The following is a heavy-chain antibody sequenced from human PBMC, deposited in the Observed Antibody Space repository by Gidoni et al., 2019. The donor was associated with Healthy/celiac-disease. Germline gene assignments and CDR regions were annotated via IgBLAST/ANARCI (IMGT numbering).Heavy chain of an antibody. V-gene: IGHV5-51*01. Sequence: EVQLVQSGAEVKKPGESLKISCKGSGYSFTSYWIGWVRQMPGKGLEWMGIIYPGDSDTTYSPSFQGQVTISADKSISTAYLQWSSLKASDTAMYYCARHYSSSSGYYYYMDVWGKGTTVTVSS. CDR1: GYSFTSYW. J-gene: IGHJ6*03. CDR2: IYPGDSDT. D-gene: IGHD6-6*01. CDR3: ARHYSSSSGYYYYMDV.